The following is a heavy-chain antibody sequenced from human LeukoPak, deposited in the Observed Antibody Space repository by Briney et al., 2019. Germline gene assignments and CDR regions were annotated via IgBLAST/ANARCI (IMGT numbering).Heavy chain of an antibody. D-gene: IGHD3-3*01. Sequence: SETLSLTCAVYGGSFSGCYWSWIRQPPGKGLEWIGEINHSGSTNYNPSLKSRVTISVDTSKNQFSLKLSSVTAADTAVYYCARRGPYDFWSGYYRDAFDIWGQGTMVTVSS. CDR2: INHSGST. J-gene: IGHJ3*02. CDR1: GGSFSGCY. CDR3: ARRGPYDFWSGYYRDAFDI. V-gene: IGHV4-34*01.